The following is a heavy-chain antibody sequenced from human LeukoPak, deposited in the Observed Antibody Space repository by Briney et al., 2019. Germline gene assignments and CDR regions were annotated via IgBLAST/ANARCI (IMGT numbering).Heavy chain of an antibody. V-gene: IGHV3-7*03. CDR2: INQGGSDS. CDR1: GFTFGSYW. Sequence: GGSLRLSCAASGFTFGSYWMIWVRQVPGEGLEWVANINQGGSDSRYVDSVKGRFTISRDNAKNSLYLQMNSLRVEDTAVYYCVKNDGWFHLAQWGQGTLVTVSS. D-gene: IGHD6-19*01. CDR3: VKNDGWFHLAQ. J-gene: IGHJ4*02.